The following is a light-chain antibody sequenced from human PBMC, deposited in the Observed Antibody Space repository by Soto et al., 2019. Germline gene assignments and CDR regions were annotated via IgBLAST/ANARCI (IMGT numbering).Light chain of an antibody. CDR2: DAS. CDR3: QQYNSYSYT. CDR1: QSISSW. Sequence: DIQMTQSPSTLSASVGDRVTITGRASQSISSWLAWYQQKPGKAPKLLIYDASSLESGVPSRFSGSGSGTEFTLTISILQPDDCATYYCQQYNSYSYTFRQGTKLEIK. V-gene: IGKV1-5*01. J-gene: IGKJ2*01.